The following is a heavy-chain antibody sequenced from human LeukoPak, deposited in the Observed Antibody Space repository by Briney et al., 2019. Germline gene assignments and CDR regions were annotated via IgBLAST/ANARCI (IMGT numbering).Heavy chain of an antibody. CDR2: ISYDGSNK. D-gene: IGHD3-9*01. CDR1: GFTFSSYA. J-gene: IGHJ3*02. Sequence: GGSLRLSCAASGFTFSSYAMHWVRQAPGKGLEWVAVISYDGSNKYYADSVKGRFTISRDNSKNTLYLQMNSLRAEDTAVYYCARDGVLRYFDWLVGDAFDIWGQGTMVIVSS. V-gene: IGHV3-30*04. CDR3: ARDGVLRYFDWLVGDAFDI.